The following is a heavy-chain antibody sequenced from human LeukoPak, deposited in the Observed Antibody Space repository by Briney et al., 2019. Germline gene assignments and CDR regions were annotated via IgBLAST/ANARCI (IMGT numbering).Heavy chain of an antibody. V-gene: IGHV3-23*01. CDR3: AGYIQPPPGMDV. J-gene: IGHJ6*02. CDR1: GHIYSDHR. Sequence: GGSLRLSCEASGHIYSDHRMIWARQAPEKRLEWVAVTAGADDVIQYADSVKGRFTISTDNSKITVYLQMTTHYSEHTGLDFCAGYIQPPPGMDVWGQGTMVTVSS. D-gene: IGHD1-14*01. CDR2: TAGADDVI.